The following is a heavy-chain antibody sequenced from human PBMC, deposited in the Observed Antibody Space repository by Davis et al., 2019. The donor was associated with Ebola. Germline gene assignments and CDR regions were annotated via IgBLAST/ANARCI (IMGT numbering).Heavy chain of an antibody. CDR1: GFTFSSYN. D-gene: IGHD6-19*01. Sequence: GESLKISCAASGFTFSSYNMNWVRQAAGKGLEWVSYISYSSRTIYYADSVKGRFTISRDNAKNSLYLQVNSLRAEDTAVYYGARGSSDWHWYFDLWGRGTLVTVSS. V-gene: IGHV3-48*04. CDR3: ARGSSDWHWYFDL. J-gene: IGHJ2*01. CDR2: ISYSSRTI.